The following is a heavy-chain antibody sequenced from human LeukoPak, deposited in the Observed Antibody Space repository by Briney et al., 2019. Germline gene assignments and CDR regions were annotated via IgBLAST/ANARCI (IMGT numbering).Heavy chain of an antibody. J-gene: IGHJ3*02. CDR2: INTDGSST. D-gene: IGHD3-10*01. V-gene: IGHV3-74*01. CDR1: GFAFSTYG. Sequence: GWSLRLSCAASGFAFSTYGMHWVRQAPGKGLVWVSRINTDGSSTDYADSVKGRFTISRDNAKNTLYLQMNSLRAEDTAVYYCARKGNAFDIWGQGTMVTVSS. CDR3: ARKGNAFDI.